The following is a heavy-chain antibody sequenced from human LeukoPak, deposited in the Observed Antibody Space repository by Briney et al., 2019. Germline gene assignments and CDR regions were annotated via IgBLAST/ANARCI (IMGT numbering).Heavy chain of an antibody. V-gene: IGHV4-34*01. D-gene: IGHD2-2*01. CDR1: GGSFSGYY. J-gene: IGHJ4*02. Sequence: SETLSLTCAVYGGSFSGYYWSWIRQPPGKGLEWIGEINHSGSTNYNPSLKSRVTISADTSKNQFSLKLSSVTAADTAVYYCARADCSSTSCSNFDYWGQGTLVTVSS. CDR3: ARADCSSTSCSNFDY. CDR2: INHSGST.